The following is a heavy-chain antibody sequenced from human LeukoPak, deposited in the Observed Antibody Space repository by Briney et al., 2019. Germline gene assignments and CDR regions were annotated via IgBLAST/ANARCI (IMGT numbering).Heavy chain of an antibody. V-gene: IGHV3-9*01. CDR1: GFTFDDYA. CDR2: ISWNSGSI. J-gene: IGHJ6*02. CDR3: AGDYYYYGMDV. Sequence: GRSLRLSCAASGFTFDDYAMHWVRQAPGKDLEWVSGISWNSGSIGYADSVKGRFTISRDNAKNSLYLQMNSLRAEDTALYYCAGDYYYYGMDVWGQGTTVTVSS.